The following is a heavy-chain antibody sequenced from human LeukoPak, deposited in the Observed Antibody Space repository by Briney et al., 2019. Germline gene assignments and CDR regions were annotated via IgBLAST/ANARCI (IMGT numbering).Heavy chain of an antibody. D-gene: IGHD1-26*01. V-gene: IGHV3-23*03. CDR1: GFMFSSYW. CDR3: AKRVVGAPYYFDY. J-gene: IGHJ4*02. Sequence: GGSLRLSCAASGFMFSSYWMSWVRQAPGKGLEWVSFIYSDNTHYSDSVKGRFTISRDNSKNTLYLQMNSLRAEDTAVYYCAKRVVGAPYYFDYWGQGTLVTVSS. CDR2: IYSDNT.